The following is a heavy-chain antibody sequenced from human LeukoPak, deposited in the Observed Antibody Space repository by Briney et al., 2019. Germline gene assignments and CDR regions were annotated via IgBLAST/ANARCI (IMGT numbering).Heavy chain of an antibody. D-gene: IGHD5-24*01. CDR2: IREDGTET. CDR1: GFMFSSNR. V-gene: IGHV3-7*03. Sequence: PGGSLRLSCAASGFMFSSNRMSWVRLAPGKGLEWVANIREDGTETYYVDSVKGRFTISRDNAKNSLYLQMNSQRVEDTAVYYCAKEGRSLQTYWGQGTLVTVSS. CDR3: AKEGRSLQTY. J-gene: IGHJ4*02.